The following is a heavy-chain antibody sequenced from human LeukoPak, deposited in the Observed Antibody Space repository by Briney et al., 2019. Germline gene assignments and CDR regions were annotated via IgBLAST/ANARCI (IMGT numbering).Heavy chain of an antibody. Sequence: GGSLRLSCAASGFTFSDYYMSWIRQAPGKGLEWVSYISSSGSTIYYADSVKGRFTISRDTSKNTLYLQMNSLRVEDTAVYYCVRKLGELLDYWGQGTLVTVSS. CDR1: GFTFSDYY. D-gene: IGHD1-26*01. J-gene: IGHJ4*02. CDR2: ISSSGSTI. V-gene: IGHV3-11*04. CDR3: VRKLGELLDY.